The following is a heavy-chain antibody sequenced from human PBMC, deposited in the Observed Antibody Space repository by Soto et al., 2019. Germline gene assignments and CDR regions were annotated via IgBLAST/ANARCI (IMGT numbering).Heavy chain of an antibody. J-gene: IGHJ3*01. D-gene: IGHD2-2*01. CDR3: TKGASTSCFSAFDL. CDR1: GFTFDDYA. V-gene: IGHV3-9*01. Sequence: EVQLVESGGGVVQPGRSLRLSCSASGFTFDDYAMNWVRQAPGKGLEWVSSISWNSGNIVYADSVRGRFTISRDNAKTSLHLQMNSLRAEDTALYDCTKGASTSCFSAFDLWGQGTMVTVSS. CDR2: ISWNSGNI.